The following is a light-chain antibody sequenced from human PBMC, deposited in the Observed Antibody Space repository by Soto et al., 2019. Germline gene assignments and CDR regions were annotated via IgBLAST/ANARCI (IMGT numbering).Light chain of an antibody. Sequence: DIVMTLSALPLPDPPARPASISRRSSQSLLHSNGYHYLDWYLQKPGQSPELLIYFGSNRASGVPDRFSGSGSGTDFTLKISRVEPEDVGVYYCMQALQTRTFGQGTKVDIK. CDR2: FGS. CDR3: MQALQTRT. CDR1: QSLLHSNGYHY. J-gene: IGKJ1*01. V-gene: IGKV2-28*01.